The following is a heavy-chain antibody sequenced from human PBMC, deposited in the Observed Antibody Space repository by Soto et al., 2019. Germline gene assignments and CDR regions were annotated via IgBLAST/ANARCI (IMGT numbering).Heavy chain of an antibody. V-gene: IGHV3-30-3*01. J-gene: IGHJ4*02. CDR3: ARGGGVAATSFDY. D-gene: IGHD2-15*01. CDR1: GFTFSSYA. CDR2: ISYDGSNN. Sequence: QVRLVESGGGVVQPGRSLRLSCAASGFTFSSYAMHWVRQAPGKGLEWVAVISYDGSNNYYADSVKGRLTISRDKSKKTLYLQMNSLRPEDTAVYYCARGGGVAATSFDYWGQGTLVTVSS.